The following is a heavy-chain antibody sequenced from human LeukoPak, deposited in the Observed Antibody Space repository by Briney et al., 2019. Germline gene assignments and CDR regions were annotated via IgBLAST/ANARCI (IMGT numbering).Heavy chain of an antibody. CDR3: ARDTYDFWSGYYRYEYFQH. CDR1: GFTFSSYE. D-gene: IGHD3-3*01. V-gene: IGHV3-48*03. J-gene: IGHJ1*01. CDR2: ISSSGSTI. Sequence: PGGSLRLSYAASGFTFSSYEMNWVRQAPGKGLEWVSYISSSGSTIYYADSVKGRFTISRDNAKNSLYLQMNSLRAEDTAVYYCARDTYDFWSGYYRYEYFQHWGQGTLVTVSS.